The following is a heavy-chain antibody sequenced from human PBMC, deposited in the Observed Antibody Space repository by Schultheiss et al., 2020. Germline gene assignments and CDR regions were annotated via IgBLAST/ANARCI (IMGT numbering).Heavy chain of an antibody. CDR2: IYYSGST. CDR1: GGSISSGGYY. Sequence: SATLSLTCTVSGGSISSGGYYWSWIRQHPGKGLEWIGYIYYSGSTYYKPSLKSRVTISVDTSKNQFSLKLSSVTAADTAVYYSAMSDSYRWFDPWGQGTLVTVSS. J-gene: IGHJ5*02. D-gene: IGHD2-15*01. CDR3: AMSDSYRWFDP. V-gene: IGHV4-31*03.